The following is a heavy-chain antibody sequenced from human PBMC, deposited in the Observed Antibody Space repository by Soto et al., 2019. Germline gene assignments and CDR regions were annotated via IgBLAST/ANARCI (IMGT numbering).Heavy chain of an antibody. J-gene: IGHJ4*02. V-gene: IGHV1-8*01. Sequence: QVQLVQSGAEVKKPGASVKVSCKASGYTFVNYEINSVRQATGQGLEWLGWMNPHSGDTFYAQNFQGRVTMTRNTSITTAYMELNSLKSEDTAVYYCARQQAMDYWGQGTLVTVSS. CDR1: GYTFVNYE. CDR3: ARQQAMDY. CDR2: MNPHSGDT.